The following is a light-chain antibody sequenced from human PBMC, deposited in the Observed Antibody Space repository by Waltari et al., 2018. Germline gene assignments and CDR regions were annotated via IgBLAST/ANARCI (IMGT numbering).Light chain of an antibody. Sequence: DIQMTQSPSSLSASVGDRVTLTCRAIQGISNYLAWYQQKPGKVPKLLIKAASTLQSGVPSRFSGSGSGTEFTLTISSLQPEDFATYYCQNYDSAPLTFGPGTKVDIK. J-gene: IGKJ3*01. CDR3: QNYDSAPLT. CDR2: AAS. V-gene: IGKV1-27*01. CDR1: QGISNY.